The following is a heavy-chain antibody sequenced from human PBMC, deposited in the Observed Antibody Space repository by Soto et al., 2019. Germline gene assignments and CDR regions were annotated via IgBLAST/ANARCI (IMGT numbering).Heavy chain of an antibody. CDR1: GATITSGGYS. J-gene: IGHJ5*02. CDR3: ARGSAGSYDDHYTWFDP. Sequence: QVQLQESGSGLVKPSQTLSLTCAVSGATITSGGYSWTWIRQPPGKGLEWIGYVFHSGSTYYNASRQSRVTLSIDTSKNEFYLTLTSVTAADTAVYYCARGSAGSYDDHYTWFDPWGRGTLVNVSS. D-gene: IGHD3-10*01. CDR2: VFHSGST. V-gene: IGHV4-30-2*01.